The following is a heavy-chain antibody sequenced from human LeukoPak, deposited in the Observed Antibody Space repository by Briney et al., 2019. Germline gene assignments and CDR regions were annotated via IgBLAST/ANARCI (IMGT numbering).Heavy chain of an antibody. J-gene: IGHJ4*02. V-gene: IGHV3-48*02. D-gene: IGHD6-19*01. CDR3: ARMGIAVAGTSYYFDY. CDR1: GVAFSSYG. Sequence: PGGSLRLSCAASGVAFSSYGMNWVRQAPGKGLEWVSYISSSSSTIYYADSVKGRFTISRDNAKNSLYLQMNSLRDEDTAVYYCARMGIAVAGTSYYFDYWGQGTLVTVSS. CDR2: ISSSSSTI.